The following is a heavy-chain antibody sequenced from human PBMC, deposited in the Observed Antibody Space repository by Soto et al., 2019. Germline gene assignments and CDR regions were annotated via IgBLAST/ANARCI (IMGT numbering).Heavy chain of an antibody. CDR2: INPNSGGT. V-gene: IGHV1-2*02. Sequence: GASVKVSCKASGYTFTGYYIHWVRQAPGQGLEWMGWINPNSGGTNYAQKFQGRVTMTRDTSISTAYMELSRLRSDDTAVYYCARIKYYYDSSGYYLSYWGQGTLVTVSS. J-gene: IGHJ4*02. D-gene: IGHD3-22*01. CDR3: ARIKYYYDSSGYYLSY. CDR1: GYTFTGYY.